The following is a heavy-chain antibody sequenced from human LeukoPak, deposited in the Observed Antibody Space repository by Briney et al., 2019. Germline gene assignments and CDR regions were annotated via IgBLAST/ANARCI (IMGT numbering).Heavy chain of an antibody. CDR2: INPNSGGT. CDR3: ATGVEWELIATHKYFQH. V-gene: IGHV1-2*02. CDR1: GYTFTGYY. D-gene: IGHD1-26*01. J-gene: IGHJ1*01. Sequence: ASVKVSCKASGYTFTGYYMHWVRQAPGQGLEWMGWINPNSGGTNYAQKFQGRVTMTEDTSTDTAYMELSSLRSEDTAVYYCATGVEWELIATHKYFQHWGQGTLVTVSS.